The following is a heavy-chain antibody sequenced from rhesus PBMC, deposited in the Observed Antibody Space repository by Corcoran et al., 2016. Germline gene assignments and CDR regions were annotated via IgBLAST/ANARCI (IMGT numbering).Heavy chain of an antibody. CDR3: ARTGPRGLIDAFDI. D-gene: IGHD3-3*01. CDR2: IGGESSGT. V-gene: IGHV4-127*01. J-gene: IGHJ3*01. CDR1: GYAVSSSYG. Sequence: QVQLQESGPGLVKPSETLSLICTVSGYAVSSSYGWSWIRQSHGRGLEGSVFIGGESSGTNYKPARRRRCTFIKETSKEQFYLNVHLRTAADTAVYYCARTGPRGLIDAFDIWGQGLRVTVSS.